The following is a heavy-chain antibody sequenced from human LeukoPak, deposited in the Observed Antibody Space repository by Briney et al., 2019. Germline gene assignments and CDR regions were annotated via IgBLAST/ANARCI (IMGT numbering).Heavy chain of an antibody. V-gene: IGHV4-61*02. CDR1: GGSISSGSYY. CDR2: IYTSGST. Sequence: ASETLSLTCTVSGGSISSGSYYWSWIRQPAGKGLEWIGRIYTSGSTNYNPSLKSRVTISVDTSKNQFSLKLSSVTAADTAVYYCARDLLRSDYDFWSGYYTFDAFDIWGQGTMVTVSS. CDR3: ARDLLRSDYDFWSGYYTFDAFDI. D-gene: IGHD3-3*01. J-gene: IGHJ3*02.